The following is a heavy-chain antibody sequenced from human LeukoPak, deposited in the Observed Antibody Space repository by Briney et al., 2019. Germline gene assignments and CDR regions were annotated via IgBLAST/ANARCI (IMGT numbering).Heavy chain of an antibody. CDR2: INHSGST. D-gene: IGHD3-22*01. CDR3: ARGDRRYYYDSSGNPRWFDP. V-gene: IGHV4-34*01. CDR1: GGSFRGYY. J-gene: IGHJ5*02. Sequence: SETLSLTCAVYGGSFRGYYWSWIRQPPGKGLEWIGEINHSGSTNYNPSLKSRVTISVDTSKNQFSLKLSSVTAADTAVYYCARGDRRYYYDSSGNPRWFDPWGQGTLVTVSS.